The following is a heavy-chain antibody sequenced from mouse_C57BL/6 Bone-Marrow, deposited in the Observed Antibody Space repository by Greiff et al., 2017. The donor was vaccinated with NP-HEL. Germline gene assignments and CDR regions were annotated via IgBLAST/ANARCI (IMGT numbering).Heavy chain of an antibody. CDR3: ASHYYGSSLWYFDV. CDR2: IDPSDSYT. J-gene: IGHJ1*03. V-gene: IGHV1-50*01. D-gene: IGHD1-1*01. Sequence: VQLQQPGAELVKPGASVKLSCKASGYTFTSYWMQWVKQRPGQGLEWIGEIDPSDSYTNYNQKFKGKATLTVDTSSSTAYMQLSSLTSEDSAVYYWASHYYGSSLWYFDVWGTGTTVTVSS. CDR1: GYTFTSYW.